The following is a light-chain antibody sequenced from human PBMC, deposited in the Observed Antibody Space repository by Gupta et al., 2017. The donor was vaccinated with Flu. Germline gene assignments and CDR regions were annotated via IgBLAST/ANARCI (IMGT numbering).Light chain of an antibody. CDR3: QQDDSLQT. CDR1: QSISSW. Sequence: DIQMTQSPSTLSASVGDRVTITCRASQSISSWLAWYQQKPGKAPKLLLSKASYLEGGVPSRFSGSGSGTEFTLTSSSRQPEDFATYYCQQDDSLQTFGQGTSVEI. CDR2: KAS. J-gene: IGKJ1*01. V-gene: IGKV1-5*03.